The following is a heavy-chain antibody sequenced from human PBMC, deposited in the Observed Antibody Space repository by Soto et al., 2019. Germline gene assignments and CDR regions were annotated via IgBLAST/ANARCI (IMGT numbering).Heavy chain of an antibody. V-gene: IGHV3-23*01. CDR2: ISGSGGST. CDR3: AKDLIVVPAAQNYYYYGMDV. CDR1: GFTFSSYA. J-gene: IGHJ6*02. D-gene: IGHD2-2*01. Sequence: GGSLRLSCAASGFTFSSYAMSWVRQAPGKGLEWVSAISGSGGSTYYADSVKGRFTISRDNSKNTLYLQMNSLRAEDTAVYYCAKDLIVVPAAQNYYYYGMDVWGQGTTVTVSS.